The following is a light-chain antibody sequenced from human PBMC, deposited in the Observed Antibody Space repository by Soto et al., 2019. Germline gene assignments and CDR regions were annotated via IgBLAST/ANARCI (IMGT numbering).Light chain of an antibody. CDR3: QQYGSSPVT. V-gene: IGKV3-20*01. CDR1: QTVRSSY. Sequence: EIVLTQSPGTLSLSPGERATLSCRASQTVRSSYLAWYQQKPGQAPRLFIYGASSRATGIPDRFSGSGSGTDFTLTISRLEPEDFAVYYCQQYGSSPVTFGPGTKVDIK. J-gene: IGKJ3*01. CDR2: GAS.